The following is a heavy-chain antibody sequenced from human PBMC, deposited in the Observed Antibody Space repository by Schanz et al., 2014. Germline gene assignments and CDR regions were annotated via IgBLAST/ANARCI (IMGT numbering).Heavy chain of an antibody. D-gene: IGHD2-2*01. Sequence: QVQLVESGGGLVQPGGSLRLSCAASGFTFGSNALHWVRQAPGKGLEWVAFVPFDGSQKFYADSVKGRFTISRDNSKNTVYLQMNSLRPGDTAVYYCARESSNDIVLVPGAVFDHWGQGILVTVSS. CDR3: ARESSNDIVLVPGAVFDH. V-gene: IGHV3-30*04. CDR1: GFTFGSNA. J-gene: IGHJ4*02. CDR2: VPFDGSQK.